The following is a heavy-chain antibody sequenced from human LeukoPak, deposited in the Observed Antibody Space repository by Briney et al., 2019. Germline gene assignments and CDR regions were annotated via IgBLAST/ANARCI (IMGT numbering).Heavy chain of an antibody. V-gene: IGHV4-31*03. D-gene: IGHD3-10*01. CDR1: GGSISSGAYY. CDR3: ARVPYYYHSGSSLPFDY. CDR2: IYYNGSA. Sequence: PSETLSLTCSVSGGSISSGAYYWSWIRQHPEKGLEWIGYIYYNGSAYYNPSLKSRLTISVDTSQNQFSLRLRSVTAADTAVYYCARVPYYYHSGSSLPFDYWGQGTLVTVSS. J-gene: IGHJ4*02.